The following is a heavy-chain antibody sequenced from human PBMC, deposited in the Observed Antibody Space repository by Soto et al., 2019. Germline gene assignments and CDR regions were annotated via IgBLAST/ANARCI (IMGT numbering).Heavy chain of an antibody. J-gene: IGHJ4*02. V-gene: IGHV4-30-2*01. CDR2: IYHSGST. CDR1: GFYISSGGYS. CDR3: ARAGGLGAVAVDY. Sequence: SETLSLTCAFSGFYISSGGYSWSWIRQPPGKGLEWIGYIYHSGSTYYNPSLKSRVTISVDRSKNQFSLKLSSVTAADTAVYYCARAGGLGAVAVDYWGQGTLVTVSS. D-gene: IGHD6-19*01.